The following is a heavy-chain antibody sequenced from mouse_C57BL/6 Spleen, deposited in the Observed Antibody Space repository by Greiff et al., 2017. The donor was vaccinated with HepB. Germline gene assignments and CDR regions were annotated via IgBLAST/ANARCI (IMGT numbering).Heavy chain of an antibody. CDR2: IDPETGGT. V-gene: IGHV1-15*01. D-gene: IGHD2-1*01. Sequence: VQLQQSGAELVRPGASVTLSCKASGYTFTDYEMHWVKQTPVHGLEWIGAIDPETGGTAYNQKFKGKAILTADKSSSTAYMELRSLTSEDSAVYYCTRCGNLLPFAYWGQGTLVTVSA. CDR3: TRCGNLLPFAY. J-gene: IGHJ3*01. CDR1: GYTFTDYE.